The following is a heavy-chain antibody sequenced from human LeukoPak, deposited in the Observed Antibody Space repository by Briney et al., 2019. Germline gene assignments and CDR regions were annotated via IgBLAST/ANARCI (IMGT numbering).Heavy chain of an antibody. CDR1: GFTFSSYA. CDR2: ISGSGGST. Sequence: TGGSLRLSCAASGFTFSSYAMSWVRQAPGKGLEWVSAISGSGGSTYYADSVKGRFTISRDNSKNTLYLQMNSLRAEDTAVYYCAKDAVSPLSYDYVWGSYRSLNREPLDYWGQGTLVTVSS. CDR3: AKDAVSPLSYDYVWGSYRSLNREPLDY. D-gene: IGHD3-16*02. J-gene: IGHJ4*02. V-gene: IGHV3-23*01.